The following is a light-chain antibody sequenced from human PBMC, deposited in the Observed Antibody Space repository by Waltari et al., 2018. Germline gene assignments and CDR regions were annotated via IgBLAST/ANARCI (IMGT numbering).Light chain of an antibody. V-gene: IGLV1-51*01. CDR1: SSNIGNNY. CDR2: DNV. J-gene: IGLJ2*01. Sequence: QSVLPQPPSVSAAPGQKVTISCSGSSSNIGNNYVSWYQHLPGRAPNLLIYDNVKRDSGIPDRCSGSKSSTSATLGITGLQTGDEADDYCVAWDSSLSAVLFGGGTKLTVL. CDR3: VAWDSSLSAVL.